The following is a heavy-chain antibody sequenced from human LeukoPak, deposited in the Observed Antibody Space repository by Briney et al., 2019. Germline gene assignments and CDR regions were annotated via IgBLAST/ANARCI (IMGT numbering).Heavy chain of an antibody. D-gene: IGHD6-6*01. J-gene: IGHJ5*02. CDR3: ARSGEAWQLVPGDDNRFDP. CDR1: GFTFSSYW. CDR2: IKQDGSEK. Sequence: PGGSLRLSCAASGFTFSSYWMSWVRQAPGKGLEWVANIKQDGSEKYYVDSVKGRFTISRDNAKNSLYLQMNSLRAEDTAVYYCARSGEAWQLVPGDDNRFDPWGQGTLVTVSS. V-gene: IGHV3-7*03.